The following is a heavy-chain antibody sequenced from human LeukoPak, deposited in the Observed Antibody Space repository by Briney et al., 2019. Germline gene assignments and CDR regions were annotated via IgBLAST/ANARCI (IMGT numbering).Heavy chain of an antibody. CDR3: ARGVPRWAYFDY. CDR1: GVSISSYY. V-gene: IGHV4-59*01. D-gene: IGHD2-2*01. Sequence: SETLSLTCTVSGVSISSYYWSWIRQPPGKGLEWIGYIYYSGSTNYNPSLKSRVTISVDTSKNQFSLKLSSVTAADTAVYYCARGVPRWAYFDYWGQGTLVTVSS. CDR2: IYYSGST. J-gene: IGHJ4*02.